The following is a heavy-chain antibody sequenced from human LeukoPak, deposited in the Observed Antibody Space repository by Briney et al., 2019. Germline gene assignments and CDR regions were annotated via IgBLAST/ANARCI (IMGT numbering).Heavy chain of an antibody. D-gene: IGHD5-12*01. CDR2: ISSSSSYI. CDR3: ARDVRYSGYDYTGYFDY. Sequence: GGSLRLSCAASGLTFSTYSMNWVRQAPGKGLEWVSSISSSSSYIYYADSVKGRFTISRDNAKNSLYLQMNSLRAEDTAVYYCARDVRYSGYDYTGYFDYWGQGTLVTVSS. J-gene: IGHJ4*02. V-gene: IGHV3-21*01. CDR1: GLTFSTYS.